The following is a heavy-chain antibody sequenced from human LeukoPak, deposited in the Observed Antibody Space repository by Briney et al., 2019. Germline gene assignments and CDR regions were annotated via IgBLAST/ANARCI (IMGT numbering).Heavy chain of an antibody. CDR2: INTGNGNT. CDR3: AKDHGKSGSFDY. CDR1: GYTFAGYG. V-gene: IGHV1-3*04. J-gene: IGHJ4*02. Sequence: GASVKVSCKASGYTFAGYGVHWVRQAPGQGLECMGWINTGNGNTGSSQNFQGRVTLTKDTAASTAYMELSGLTSEDMAVYYCAKDHGKSGSFDYWGQGTLVTVS. D-gene: IGHD5-24*01.